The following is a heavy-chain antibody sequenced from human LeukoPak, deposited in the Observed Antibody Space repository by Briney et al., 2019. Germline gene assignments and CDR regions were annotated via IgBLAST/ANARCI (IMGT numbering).Heavy chain of an antibody. V-gene: IGHV1-18*01. CDR1: GYTFTSYG. CDR2: ISAYNGNT. CDR3: ARDKGDYDFWSGYLFRFDP. Sequence: GASVKVSCKASGYTFTSYGISWVRQAPGQGLDLMGWISAYNGNTNYAQKLQGRVTMTTDTSTSTAYMDLRSLRSDDTAVYYCARDKGDYDFWSGYLFRFDPWGQGTLVTVSS. D-gene: IGHD3-3*01. J-gene: IGHJ5*02.